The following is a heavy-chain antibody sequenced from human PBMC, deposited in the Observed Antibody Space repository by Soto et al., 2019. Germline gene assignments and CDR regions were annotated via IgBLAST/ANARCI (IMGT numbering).Heavy chain of an antibody. CDR2: IGTAGDT. CDR3: ARGQEVGAHFFDS. J-gene: IGHJ4*02. D-gene: IGHD2-15*01. Sequence: PGGSLRLSCEASGFTFSGFDRHWVRQPTGKGLEWVSTIGTAGDTYYAVSVKGRFTISRDNAKSSLSLQMNSLRAGDTAVYFCARGQEVGAHFFDSWGQGTQVTVYS. CDR1: GFTFSGFD. V-gene: IGHV3-13*01.